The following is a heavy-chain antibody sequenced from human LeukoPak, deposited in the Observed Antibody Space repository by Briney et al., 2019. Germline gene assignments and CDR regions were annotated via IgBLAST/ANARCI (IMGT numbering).Heavy chain of an antibody. D-gene: IGHD7-27*01. V-gene: IGHV4-34*01. J-gene: IGHJ3*02. CDR2: INHSGST. CDR1: GASFSGYY. Sequence: SETLSLTCAVYGASFSGYYWSWIRQPPGKGLEWIGEINHSGSTNYNPSLKSRVTISVDTSKNQFSLKLSSVTAADTAVYYCARYELGLSRADAFDIWGQGTMVTVSS. CDR3: ARYELGLSRADAFDI.